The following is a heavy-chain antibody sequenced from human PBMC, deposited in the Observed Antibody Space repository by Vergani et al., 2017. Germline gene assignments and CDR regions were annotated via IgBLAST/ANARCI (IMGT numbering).Heavy chain of an antibody. CDR2: ISSSSSYI. D-gene: IGHD2-2*01. Sequence: EVQLVESGGGLVKPGGSLRLSCAASGFTFSSYSMNWVRQAPGKGLEWVSSISSSSSYIYYADSVKGRFTISRDNAKNSLYLQMNSLRAEDTAVYYCATDRGRYCSSTSCSNWFDPWGQGTLVTVSS. J-gene: IGHJ5*02. CDR3: ATDRGRYCSSTSCSNWFDP. V-gene: IGHV3-21*04. CDR1: GFTFSSYS.